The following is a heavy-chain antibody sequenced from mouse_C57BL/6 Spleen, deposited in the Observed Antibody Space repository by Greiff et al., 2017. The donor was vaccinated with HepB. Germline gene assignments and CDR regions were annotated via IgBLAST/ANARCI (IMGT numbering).Heavy chain of an antibody. CDR1: GYTLTDYN. CDR2: INPNNGGT. Sequence: EVQLQQSGPELVKPGASVKMSCKASGYTLTDYNMHWVKQSHGKSLEWIGYINPNNGGTSYNQKFKGKATLTVNKSSSTAYMELRSLTSEDSAVYYCARSRALITTVVPFDDWGQGTTLTVSS. D-gene: IGHD1-1*01. J-gene: IGHJ2*01. V-gene: IGHV1-22*01. CDR3: ARSRALITTVVPFDD.